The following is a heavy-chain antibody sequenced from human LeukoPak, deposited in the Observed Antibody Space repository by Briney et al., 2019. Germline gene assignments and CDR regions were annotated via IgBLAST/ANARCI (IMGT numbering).Heavy chain of an antibody. D-gene: IGHD6-13*01. J-gene: IGHJ1*01. CDR2: IYDSEST. V-gene: IGHV4-39*01. Sequence: SETLSLTCTVSGGSFSSSSYYWGWLRQPPGKGLEWIGSIYDSESTYYNPSLESRITISVDTSKSQFSLKLTSVTAADTAVYYCARRGYSSSWALYGWXQHXGQGTXVTVSS. CDR1: GGSFSSSSYY. CDR3: ARRGYSSSWALYGWXQH.